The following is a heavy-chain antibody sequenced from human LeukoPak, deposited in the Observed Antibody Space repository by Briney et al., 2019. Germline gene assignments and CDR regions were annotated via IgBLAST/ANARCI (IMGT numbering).Heavy chain of an antibody. Sequence: GGSLRLSCAASGFTFSSYSMNWVRQAPGKGLEWVSYISSSGSTIYYADSVKGRFTISRDNANNSLYLQMDSLRAEDTAVYYCARDHLGFDYWGQGALVTVSS. CDR3: ARDHLGFDY. V-gene: IGHV3-48*04. CDR2: ISSSGSTI. J-gene: IGHJ4*02. CDR1: GFTFSSYS. D-gene: IGHD7-27*01.